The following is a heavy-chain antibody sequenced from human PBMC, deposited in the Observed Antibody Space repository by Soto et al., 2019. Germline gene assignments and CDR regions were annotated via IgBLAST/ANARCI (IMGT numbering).Heavy chain of an antibody. CDR1: GFTFSSYA. J-gene: IGHJ6*02. Sequence: GGSLRLSCAASGFTFSSYAMSWVRQAPGKGLEWVSAISGSGGSTYYADSVKGRFTISRDNSKNTLYLQMNSLRAEDTAVYYCAKGLTTVTGEYYYYYGMDVWGQGTTVTVSS. CDR2: ISGSGGST. V-gene: IGHV3-23*01. CDR3: AKGLTTVTGEYYYYYGMDV. D-gene: IGHD4-4*01.